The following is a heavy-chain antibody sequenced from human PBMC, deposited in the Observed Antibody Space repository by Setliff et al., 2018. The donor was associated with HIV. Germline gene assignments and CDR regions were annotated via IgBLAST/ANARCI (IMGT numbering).Heavy chain of an antibody. CDR2: ISGSAGST. J-gene: IGHJ4*02. CDR3: AKAARDYYDSSGYYIGIDY. D-gene: IGHD3-22*01. V-gene: IGHV3-23*01. CDR1: GFTFSSYA. Sequence: GGSLRLSCAASGFTFSSYAMSWVRQAPGKGLDWVSAISGSAGSTYYADSVKGRFTISRDNSKSTLYLQMNSLRAEDTAVHYCAKAARDYYDSSGYYIGIDYWGRGTLVTVSS.